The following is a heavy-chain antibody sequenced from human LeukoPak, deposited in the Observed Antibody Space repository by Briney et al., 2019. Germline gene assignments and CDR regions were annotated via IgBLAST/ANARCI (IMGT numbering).Heavy chain of an antibody. CDR2: IIPIFGTA. D-gene: IGHD1-26*01. J-gene: IGHJ4*02. V-gene: IGHV1-69*13. CDR3: ARDQDYNSGSYLLDY. CDR1: GGTFSSYA. Sequence: SVKVSCKASGGTFSSYAISWVRQAPGQGLEWMGGIIPIFGTANYAQKFQGRVTITEDESTSTAYMELSSLRSEDTAVYYCARDQDYNSGSYLLDYWGQGTLVTVSS.